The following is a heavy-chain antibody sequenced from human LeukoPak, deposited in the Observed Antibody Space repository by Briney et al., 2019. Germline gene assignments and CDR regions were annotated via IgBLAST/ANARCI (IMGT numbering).Heavy chain of an antibody. D-gene: IGHD5-12*01. CDR3: TTEPDERYSGYDY. J-gene: IGHJ4*02. V-gene: IGHV3-15*01. CDR2: IKSKTDGGTT. Sequence: GGSLRLSCAASGFTFSNAWMSWVRQAPGKGLEWVGRIKSKTDGGTTDYAAPVKGRFTISRDDSKNTLYLQMNSLKTEDTAVYYCTTEPDERYSGYDYWGQGTLVTVSS. CDR1: GFTFSNAW.